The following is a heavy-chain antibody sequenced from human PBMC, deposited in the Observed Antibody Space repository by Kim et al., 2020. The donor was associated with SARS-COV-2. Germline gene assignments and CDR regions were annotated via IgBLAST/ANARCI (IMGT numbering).Heavy chain of an antibody. Sequence: SETLSLTCTVSGGSISSSSYYWGWIRQPPGKGLEWIGSIYYSGSTYYNPSLKSRVTISVDTSKNQFSLKLSSVTAADTAVYYCASSGGSGSYHDYYYYGMDVWGQGTTVTVSS. J-gene: IGHJ6*02. V-gene: IGHV4-39*01. CDR3: ASSGGSGSYHDYYYYGMDV. CDR1: GGSISSSSYY. CDR2: IYYSGST. D-gene: IGHD3-10*01.